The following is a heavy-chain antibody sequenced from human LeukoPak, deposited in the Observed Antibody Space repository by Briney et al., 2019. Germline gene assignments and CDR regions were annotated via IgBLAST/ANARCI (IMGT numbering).Heavy chain of an antibody. J-gene: IGHJ4*02. Sequence: KPSETLSLTCAVYGGSFSGYYWSWIRQPPGKGLEWLGEINHSGSTNYNPSLKSRVTISVDTSKNQFSLKLSSVTAADTAVYYCARAPAYDTAMGRYYFDYWGQGTLVTVSS. CDR1: GGSFSGYY. CDR3: ARAPAYDTAMGRYYFDY. D-gene: IGHD5-18*01. CDR2: INHSGST. V-gene: IGHV4-34*01.